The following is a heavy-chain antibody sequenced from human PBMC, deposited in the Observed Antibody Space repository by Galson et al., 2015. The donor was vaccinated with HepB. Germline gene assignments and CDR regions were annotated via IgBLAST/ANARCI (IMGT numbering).Heavy chain of an antibody. D-gene: IGHD2-2*01. J-gene: IGHJ4*02. CDR1: GYTFTSYD. CDR3: ARAERYCSSTSCKHWFDY. CDR2: MNPNSGNT. Sequence: SVKVSCKASGYTFTSYDINWVRQATGQGLEWMGWMNPNSGNTGYAQKFQGRVTMTRNTSISTAYMELSSLRSEDTAVYYCARAERYCSSTSCKHWFDYWGQGTLVTVSS. V-gene: IGHV1-8*01.